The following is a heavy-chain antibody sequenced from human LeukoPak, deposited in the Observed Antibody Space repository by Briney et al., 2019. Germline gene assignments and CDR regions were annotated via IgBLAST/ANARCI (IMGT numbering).Heavy chain of an antibody. CDR1: GFTFSSYA. Sequence: GGSLRLSCAASGFTFSSYAMNWVRQAPGKGLEWVSGISASGGDTYNADSVKGRFTISRDNSKNILYLQVNSLRAEDTAVYYCAKRYDGSASPAYFYYYMDVWGKGTTVTASS. J-gene: IGHJ6*03. CDR3: AKRYDGSASPAYFYYYMDV. V-gene: IGHV3-23*01. D-gene: IGHD3-22*01. CDR2: ISASGGDT.